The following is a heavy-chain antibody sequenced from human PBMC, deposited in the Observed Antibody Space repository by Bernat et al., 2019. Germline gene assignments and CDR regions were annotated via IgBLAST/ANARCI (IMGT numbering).Heavy chain of an antibody. CDR3: AKDFYRKHYWYFDL. D-gene: IGHD1-26*01. CDR1: GFTFSSYD. Sequence: QVQLVESGGGVVQPGRSLRLSCAASGFTFSSYDMHWVRQAPGKGLEWVAVIWYDGSNEYYADSVKGRFTISRDNSKNTLYLQMNSLRAEDTAVYYCAKDFYRKHYWYFDLWGRGTLVTVSS. CDR2: IWYDGSNE. V-gene: IGHV3-33*06. J-gene: IGHJ2*01.